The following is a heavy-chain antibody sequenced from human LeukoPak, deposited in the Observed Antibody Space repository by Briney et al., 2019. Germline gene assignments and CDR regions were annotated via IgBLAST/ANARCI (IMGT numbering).Heavy chain of an antibody. V-gene: IGHV4-31*03. Sequence: SQTLSFTCTVSGVSISSGGYYWNWIRQHPGKGLEWIGYISYSGSTHYNPSLKSRLTISVDTSKHQSSLKLSSVTAADTAVHYCTRGSLDFDYWGQGTLVTVSS. CDR1: GVSISSGGYY. CDR2: ISYSGST. CDR3: TRGSLDFDY. J-gene: IGHJ4*02.